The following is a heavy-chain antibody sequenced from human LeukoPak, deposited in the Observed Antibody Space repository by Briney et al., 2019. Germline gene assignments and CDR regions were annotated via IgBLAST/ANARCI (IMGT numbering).Heavy chain of an antibody. CDR1: GYTFTGYY. CDR3: YVTSALSYYYYGMDV. CDR2: INPNSGGT. V-gene: IGHV1-2*02. Sequence: ASVKVSCKASGYTFTGYYMHWVRQAPGQGLEWMGWINPNSGGTNYAQKFQGRVTMTRDTSISTAYMELSRLRSDDTAVYYCYVTSALSYYYYGMDVWGQGTTVTVSS. D-gene: IGHD3-10*02. J-gene: IGHJ6*02.